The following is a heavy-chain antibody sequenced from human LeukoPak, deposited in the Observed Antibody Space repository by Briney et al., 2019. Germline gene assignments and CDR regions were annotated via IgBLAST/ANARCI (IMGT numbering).Heavy chain of an antibody. D-gene: IGHD3-16*01. J-gene: IGHJ3*02. CDR3: ARVGAVGGVFRAFDI. Sequence: GGSLRLSCAASGFTFSNYGMHWVRQAPGKGLEWVAFIRSDGINKYHADSVKGRFTISRDNSKNTLYLQMNSLRAEDTAVYYCARVGAVGGVFRAFDIWGQGTMVTVSS. V-gene: IGHV3-30*02. CDR1: GFTFSNYG. CDR2: IRSDGINK.